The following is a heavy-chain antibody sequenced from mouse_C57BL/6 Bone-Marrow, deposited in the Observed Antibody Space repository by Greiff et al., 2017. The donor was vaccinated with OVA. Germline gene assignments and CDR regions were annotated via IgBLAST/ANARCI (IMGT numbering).Heavy chain of an antibody. CDR1: GFTFSNYW. V-gene: IGHV6-3*01. CDR2: IRLNSDNSAK. J-gene: IGHJ2*01. Sequence: EVQLQQSGGGLVQPGGSMKLSCVASGFTFSNYWMNWVRQSPEKGLEWVAKIRLNSDNSAKHYAEYVKGRFTISRDASKIRVYLQMNNLRAEDTGIYYCTGEWPDYWGQGTTLTVSS. CDR3: TGEWPDY.